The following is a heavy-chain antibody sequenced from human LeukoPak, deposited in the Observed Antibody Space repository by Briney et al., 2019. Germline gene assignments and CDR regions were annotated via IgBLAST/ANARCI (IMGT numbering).Heavy chain of an antibody. CDR3: TTFQYQLLYSFDY. Sequence: GGSLRLSCAASGFTFSNAWMSWVRQAPGKGLEWVGRIKSKTDGGTTDYAAPVKGRFTISRDDSKNTLYLQMNSLKTEDTAVYYCTTFQYQLLYSFDYWGQGTLVTVSS. V-gene: IGHV3-15*01. J-gene: IGHJ4*02. CDR2: IKSKTDGGTT. CDR1: GFTFSNAW. D-gene: IGHD2-2*02.